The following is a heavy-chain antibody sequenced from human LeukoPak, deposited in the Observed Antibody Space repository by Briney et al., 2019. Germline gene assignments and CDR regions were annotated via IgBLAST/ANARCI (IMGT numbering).Heavy chain of an antibody. CDR2: ISCDGSNK. Sequence: GGSLRLSCAASGFTFSSYAMHWVRQAPGKGLEWVAVISCDGSNKYYADSVKGRFTISRDNSKNTLYLQMNSLRAEDTAVYYCASGHCSGGSCYDSLFQHWGQGTLVTVSS. D-gene: IGHD2-15*01. CDR1: GFTFSSYA. J-gene: IGHJ1*01. V-gene: IGHV3-30-3*01. CDR3: ASGHCSGGSCYDSLFQH.